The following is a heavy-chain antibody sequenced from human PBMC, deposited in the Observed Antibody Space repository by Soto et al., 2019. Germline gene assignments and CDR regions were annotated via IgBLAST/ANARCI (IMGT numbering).Heavy chain of an antibody. CDR1: GYNFNRYW. Sequence: VYLAPSGAEVKKPGESLQISCKGSGYNFNRYWIGWVRQMPGKGLEWMGVIYPGDGDTRYSPSLQGQATISADKSSSAAYLQWSSLQASATATYYCARSLVNGTYEAFDIWGQGTMVTVSS. J-gene: IGHJ3*02. CDR3: ARSLVNGTYEAFDI. D-gene: IGHD6-13*01. V-gene: IGHV5-51*03. CDR2: IYPGDGDT.